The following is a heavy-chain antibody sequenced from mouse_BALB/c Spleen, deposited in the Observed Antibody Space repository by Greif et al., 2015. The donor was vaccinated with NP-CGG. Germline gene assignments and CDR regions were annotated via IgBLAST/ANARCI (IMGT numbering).Heavy chain of an antibody. J-gene: IGHJ3*01. D-gene: IGHD4-1*02. V-gene: IGHV5-6-4*01. CDR1: GFTFSSYT. Sequence: EVKVVESGGGLVKPGGSLKLSCAASGFTFSSYTMSWVRQTPEKRLEWVATISSGGSYTYYPDSVKGRFTISRDNAKNTLYLQMSSLKSEDTAMYYCTSSQLRGFAYWGQGTLVTVSA. CDR2: ISSGGSYT. CDR3: TSSQLRGFAY.